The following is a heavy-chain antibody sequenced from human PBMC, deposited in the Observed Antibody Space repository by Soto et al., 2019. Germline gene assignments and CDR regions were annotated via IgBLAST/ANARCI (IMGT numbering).Heavy chain of an antibody. Sequence: SVKVSCKASGGTFSSYAISWVRQAPGQGLEWMGGIIPIFGTANYAQKFQGRVTITADESTSTAYMELSSLRSEDTAVYYCARDALGSDCSGGSCYFPLDYWGQGTLVTVSS. CDR2: IIPIFGTA. D-gene: IGHD2-15*01. CDR1: GGTFSSYA. CDR3: ARDALGSDCSGGSCYFPLDY. V-gene: IGHV1-69*13. J-gene: IGHJ4*02.